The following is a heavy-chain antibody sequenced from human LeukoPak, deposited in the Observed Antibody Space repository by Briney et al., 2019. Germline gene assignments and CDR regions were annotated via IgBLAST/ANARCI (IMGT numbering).Heavy chain of an antibody. CDR2: INLDGSEK. CDR3: ASGRGSLKLPFDY. J-gene: IGHJ4*02. D-gene: IGHD5-12*01. V-gene: IGHV3-7*01. CDR1: GFTFSSYW. Sequence: GGSLRLSCAASGFTFSSYWMSWVRQAPGKGLEWVANINLDGSEKYYVDSVKGRFTISRDNAKNSLYLQMNSLRAEDTAVYYCASGRGSLKLPFDYWGQGTLVTVSS.